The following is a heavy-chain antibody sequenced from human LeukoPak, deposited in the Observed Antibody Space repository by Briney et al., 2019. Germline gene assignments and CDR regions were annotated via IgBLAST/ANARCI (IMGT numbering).Heavy chain of an antibody. V-gene: IGHV3-23*01. Sequence: PGGSLRLSCAISGFTFSNYAMSWVRQAPGKGLEWVAAISRTGSTTCYADSVRGRFIISRDNSKNTLFLQLNSLRVEDTALYYCAKDEWELIFDLWGQGTLVGVSS. CDR2: ISRTGSTT. CDR1: GFTFSNYA. CDR3: AKDEWELIFDL. D-gene: IGHD1-26*01. J-gene: IGHJ4*02.